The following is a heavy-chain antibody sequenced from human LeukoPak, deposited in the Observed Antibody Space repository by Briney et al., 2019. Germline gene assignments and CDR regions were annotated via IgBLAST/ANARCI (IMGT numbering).Heavy chain of an antibody. CDR1: GGSIRSYY. CDR3: ARGFWGWFDP. Sequence: SETLSLTCTVSGGSIRSYYWSWIRQPPGKGLEWIGYIYYSGSTNYNPSLKSRVSISVDTSKNQFSLKLSSVTAADTAVYYCARGFWGWFDPWGQGTLVTVSS. CDR2: IYYSGST. J-gene: IGHJ5*02. D-gene: IGHD7-27*01. V-gene: IGHV4-59*01.